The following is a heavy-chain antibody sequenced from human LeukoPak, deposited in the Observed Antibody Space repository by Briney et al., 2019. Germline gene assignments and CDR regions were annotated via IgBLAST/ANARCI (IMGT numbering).Heavy chain of an antibody. D-gene: IGHD6-6*01. Sequence: GGSLRLSCAVSAFTFSGFWMSWSRQAPGKGLEWVASINSDGSEGYYADVVKGRFTISRDNAKNSLYLQINSLRAEDTAVYYCARSSYSSSSSVWGQGTMVTVSS. CDR1: AFTFSGFW. CDR3: ARSSYSSSSSV. J-gene: IGHJ3*01. CDR2: INSDGSEG. V-gene: IGHV3-7*03.